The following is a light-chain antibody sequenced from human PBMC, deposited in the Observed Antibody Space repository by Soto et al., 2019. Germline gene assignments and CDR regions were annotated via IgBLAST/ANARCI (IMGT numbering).Light chain of an antibody. CDR2: EVN. J-gene: IGLJ1*01. CDR1: SSDVGSYNR. CDR3: SLYISGSTYV. Sequence: QSALTQPPSVSXSPGQSVTISCTGTSSDVGSYNRLSWYQQPPGTAPKLIMYEVNTRPSGVPDRFSGSKSGSTASLTISGLQAEDEADYYCSLYISGSTYVFGTGTQLTVL. V-gene: IGLV2-18*01.